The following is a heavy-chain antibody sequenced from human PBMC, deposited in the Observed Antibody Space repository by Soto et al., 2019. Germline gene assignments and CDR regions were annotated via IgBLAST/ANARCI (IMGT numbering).Heavy chain of an antibody. J-gene: IGHJ4*02. V-gene: IGHV3-48*03. CDR2: ITGSGGAM. CDR3: AKVAPFILGSPF. Sequence: GGSLRLSCTASGFDFSGSEMNWFRQAPGKGLEWVAYITGSGGAMFHADSVKGRFSISRDNAKNSLFLEMNNLTADDAGVYYCAKVAPFILGSPFWGQGTLVTVSS. D-gene: IGHD2-21*01. CDR1: GFDFSGSE.